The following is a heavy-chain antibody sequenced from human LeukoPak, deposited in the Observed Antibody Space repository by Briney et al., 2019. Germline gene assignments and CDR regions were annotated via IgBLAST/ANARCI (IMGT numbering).Heavy chain of an antibody. CDR2: INHSGST. J-gene: IGHJ6*03. V-gene: IGHV4-34*01. CDR3: AGIVGATGEWYYYMDV. Sequence: PSETLSLTCAVYGGSFSGYYWSWIRQPPGKGLEWIGEINHSGSTNHNPSLKSRVTISVDTSKNQFSLKLSSVTAADTAVYYCAGIVGATGEWYYYMDVWGKGTTVTVSS. CDR1: GGSFSGYY. D-gene: IGHD1-26*01.